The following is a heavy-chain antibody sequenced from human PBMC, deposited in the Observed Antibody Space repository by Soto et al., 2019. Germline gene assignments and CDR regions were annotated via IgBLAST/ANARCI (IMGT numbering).Heavy chain of an antibody. J-gene: IGHJ6*02. Sequence: GGSLRLSCAASGFTFSSYAMSWVRQAPGKGLEWVSAISGSGGSTYYADSVKGRFTISRDNSKNTLYLQMNSLRAEETAVYYCAKDISGIAVAGGYYYYGMDVWGQGTTVTVSS. V-gene: IGHV3-23*01. D-gene: IGHD6-19*01. CDR1: GFTFSSYA. CDR2: ISGSGGST. CDR3: AKDISGIAVAGGYYYYGMDV.